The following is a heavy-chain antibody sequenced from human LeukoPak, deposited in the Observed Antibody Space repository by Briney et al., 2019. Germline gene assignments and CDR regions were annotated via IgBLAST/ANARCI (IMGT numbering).Heavy chain of an antibody. CDR2: IIPIFGTA. Sequence: SVKVSCKASGGTFSSYAISWVRQAPGQGLEWMGGIIPIFGTANYAQKFQGRVTITTDESTSTAYMELSSLRSEDTAVYYCAGLGGGEVATTTLGNWGQGTLITVSS. CDR1: GGTFSSYA. V-gene: IGHV1-69*05. CDR3: AGLGGGEVATTTLGN. D-gene: IGHD5-24*01. J-gene: IGHJ4*02.